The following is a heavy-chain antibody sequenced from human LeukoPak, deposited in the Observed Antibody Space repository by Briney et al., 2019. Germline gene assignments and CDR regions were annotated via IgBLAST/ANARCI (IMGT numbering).Heavy chain of an antibody. CDR1: GGSISSSSYY. V-gene: IGHV4-39*01. CDR3: ARHERYSSSWYFDY. CDR2: IYYSGST. J-gene: IGHJ4*02. D-gene: IGHD6-13*01. Sequence: PSETLSLTCTVSGGSISSSSYYWGWIRQPPGKGLEWIGSIYYSGSTYYNPSLKSRVSISVDTSKNQFSLKLSSVTAADTAVYYCARHERYSSSWYFDYWGQGTLVTVSS.